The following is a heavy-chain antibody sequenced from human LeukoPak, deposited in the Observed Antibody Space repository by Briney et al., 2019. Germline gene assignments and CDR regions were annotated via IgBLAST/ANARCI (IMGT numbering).Heavy chain of an antibody. CDR1: GFTFSSYE. CDR2: ISSSGSTI. J-gene: IGHJ6*02. Sequence: GGSLRLSCAASGFTFSSYEMNWVRQAPGKGLEWVSYISSSGSTIYYADSVKGRFTISRDNAKNSLYLQMNSLRAEDTVVYYCARDASHPYNWNDNYYYYYGMDVWGQGTTVTVSS. V-gene: IGHV3-48*03. CDR3: ARDASHPYNWNDNYYYYYGMDV. D-gene: IGHD1-1*01.